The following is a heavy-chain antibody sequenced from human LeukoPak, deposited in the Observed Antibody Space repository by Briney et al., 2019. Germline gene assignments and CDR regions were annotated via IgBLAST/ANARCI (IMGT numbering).Heavy chain of an antibody. Sequence: PGGSLRLSCAASGFTFSRYSMNWVRQAPGKGLGWVSSISSSSSYIYYADSVKGRFTISRDNSKNTLYLQMNSLRAEDTAVYYCARDFEGSNAYNWFDPWGQGTLVTVSS. CDR3: ARDFEGSNAYNWFDP. V-gene: IGHV3-21*04. J-gene: IGHJ5*02. CDR1: GFTFSRYS. CDR2: ISSSSSYI. D-gene: IGHD2-15*01.